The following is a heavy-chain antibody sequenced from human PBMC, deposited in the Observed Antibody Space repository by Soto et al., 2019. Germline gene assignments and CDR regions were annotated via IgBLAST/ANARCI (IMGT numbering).Heavy chain of an antibody. CDR2: IWYDGSNK. J-gene: IGHJ4*02. Sequence: GGSLRLSCAASGFTFSSYGMHWVRQAPGKGLEWVAVIWYDGSNKYYADSVKGRFTISRDNSKNTLYLQMNSLRAEDTAVYYCARDAQIMITFGGPLGYWGQGTLVTVSS. CDR3: ARDAQIMITFGGPLGY. CDR1: GFTFSSYG. V-gene: IGHV3-33*01. D-gene: IGHD3-16*01.